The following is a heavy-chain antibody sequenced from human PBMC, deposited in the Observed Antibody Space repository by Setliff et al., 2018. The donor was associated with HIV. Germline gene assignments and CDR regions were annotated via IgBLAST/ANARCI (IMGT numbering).Heavy chain of an antibody. J-gene: IGHJ4*02. V-gene: IGHV4-59*01. CDR1: GAPLSSYY. D-gene: IGHD4-17*01. Sequence: SETLSLTCTVSGAPLSSYYLNWIRQPPGKGLEWMGDIFHTGSSTYNPSLKSRVSLSVDTSKNQFSLRLSAVTAADTAVYYCASLTDYGGDSGSHWGQGTLVTVSS. CDR3: ASLTDYGGDSGSH. CDR2: IFHTGSS.